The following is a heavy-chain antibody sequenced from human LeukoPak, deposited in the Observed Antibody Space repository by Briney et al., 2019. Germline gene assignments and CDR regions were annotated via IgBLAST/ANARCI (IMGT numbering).Heavy chain of an antibody. Sequence: GGYLRFSCAASAFTFSSYTMKWLRQAPGKGLEWVSYITSSSRYIYDADSVKGRFTISRDNTSNSHYLQMNSLRAEDTAAYYCARQTGATVGFYDWGQGTLVTVSS. CDR1: AFTFSSYT. CDR2: ITSSSRYI. V-gene: IGHV3-21*01. J-gene: IGHJ4*02. CDR3: ARQTGATVGFYD. D-gene: IGHD1/OR15-1a*01.